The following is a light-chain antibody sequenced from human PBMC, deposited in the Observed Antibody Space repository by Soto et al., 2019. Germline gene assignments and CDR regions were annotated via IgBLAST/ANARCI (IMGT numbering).Light chain of an antibody. CDR3: QQYASSPPVT. CDR1: QSVSSSY. V-gene: IGKV3-20*01. CDR2: GAS. J-gene: IGKJ4*01. Sequence: EIVLTQSPGTLSLSPGERATLSCRASQSVSSSYLAWYQQKPGQAPRLLIYGASSKATGIPDSFSGSGSGTDFPRTISRLEPEDFAVYYCQQYASSPPVTFGGGTKVEIK.